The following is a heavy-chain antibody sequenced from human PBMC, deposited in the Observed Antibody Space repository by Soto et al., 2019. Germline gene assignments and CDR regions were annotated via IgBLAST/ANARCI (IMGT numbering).Heavy chain of an antibody. J-gene: IGHJ3*01. CDR1: VFTXTG. D-gene: IGHD3-3*01. CDR2: ISTHSGNT. Sequence: SXKVSFKASVFTXTGISLMLQAPGQRLEWMGCISTHSGNTIYSQKFQGRVIITMDTSTNTVYMELRSLRTDDTAVYLCAREGILGLFDAYDLWGQGTMGTVSS. CDR3: AREGILGLFDAYDL. V-gene: IGHV1-18*04.